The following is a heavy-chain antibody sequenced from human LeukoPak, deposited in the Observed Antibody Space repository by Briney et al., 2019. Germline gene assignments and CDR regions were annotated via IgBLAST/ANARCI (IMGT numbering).Heavy chain of an antibody. CDR2: IYYSGST. Sequence: SETLSLTCTVSGGSISSYYWSWIRQPPGEGLEWIGYIYYSGSTNYNPSLKSRVTISVDTSKNQFSLKLSSVTAADTAVYYCARDYRYWGQGTLVTVSS. V-gene: IGHV4-59*01. CDR1: GGSISSYY. D-gene: IGHD3-16*02. CDR3: ARDYRY. J-gene: IGHJ4*02.